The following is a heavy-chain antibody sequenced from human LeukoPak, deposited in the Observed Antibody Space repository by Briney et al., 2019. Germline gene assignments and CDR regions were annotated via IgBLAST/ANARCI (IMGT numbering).Heavy chain of an antibody. CDR3: ARDGSSWYVSAFDI. V-gene: IGHV1-2*02. J-gene: IGHJ3*02. CDR2: INPNGGGT. D-gene: IGHD6-13*01. CDR1: GYTFTGYY. Sequence: ASVKVSCKASGYTFTGYYMHWVRQAPGQGLEWMGWINPNGGGTNYAQKFQGRVTMTRDTSISTAYMELSRLRSDDTAVYYCARDGSSWYVSAFDIWGQGTMVTVSS.